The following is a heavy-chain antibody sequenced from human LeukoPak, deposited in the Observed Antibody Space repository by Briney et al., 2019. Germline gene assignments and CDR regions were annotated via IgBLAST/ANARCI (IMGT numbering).Heavy chain of an antibody. Sequence: ASVKVSCKASGYTFTSYGISWVRQAPGQGLEWMGWISAYNGNTNYAQKLQGRVTMTTDTSTSTAYMELRSLRSDDTAVYYCARGLETYYYYYYMDVWGKGTTVTVSS. CDR1: GYTFTSYG. J-gene: IGHJ6*03. V-gene: IGHV1-18*01. CDR2: ISAYNGNT. CDR3: ARGLETYYYYYYMDV. D-gene: IGHD5-24*01.